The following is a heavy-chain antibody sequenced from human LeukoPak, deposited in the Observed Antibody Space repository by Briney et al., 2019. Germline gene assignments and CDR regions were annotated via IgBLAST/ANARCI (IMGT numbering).Heavy chain of an antibody. CDR2: IYYSGST. D-gene: IGHD6-19*01. Sequence: SDTLSLTCTVSGGSLSSYYWSWLRQPPGKGLEWIGYIYYSGSTNYNPSIKSRVTISVDTSKNQFSLKLSSVTAADTAVYYCARIRGAVAGSTDWFDPWGQGTLVTVSS. CDR3: ARIRGAVAGSTDWFDP. J-gene: IGHJ5*02. V-gene: IGHV4-59*07. CDR1: GGSLSSYY.